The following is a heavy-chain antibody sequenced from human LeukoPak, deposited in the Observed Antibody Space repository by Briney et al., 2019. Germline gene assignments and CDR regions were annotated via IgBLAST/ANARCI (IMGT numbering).Heavy chain of an antibody. CDR1: GYSFSDYS. CDR3: VGGGSGSGYLYYFDS. D-gene: IGHD3-10*01. J-gene: IGHJ4*02. CDR2: ITSNSGGT. Sequence: ASVKVSCKASGYSFSDYSMHWVRQAPGQGLEWMGRITSNSGGTSFAQKFQGRVTMTRDTSINTAYMDLSGLTSDDTAVYYCVGGGSGSGYLYYFDSWGQGTLVSVSS. V-gene: IGHV1-2*06.